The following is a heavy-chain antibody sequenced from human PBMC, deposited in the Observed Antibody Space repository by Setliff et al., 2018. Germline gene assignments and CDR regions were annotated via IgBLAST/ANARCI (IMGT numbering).Heavy chain of an antibody. J-gene: IGHJ5*02. D-gene: IGHD5-18*01. V-gene: IGHV1-18*01. CDR3: AVTLSFPIQSPFDP. CDR1: GYTFTSYG. Sequence: GASVKVSCKASGYTFTSYGISWVRQAPGQGLEWMGWISAYNGNTNYAQKLQGRVTMATDTSTSTAYMELRSLRSDDTAVYYCAVTLSFPIQSPFDPWGQGTLVTVSS. CDR2: ISAYNGNT.